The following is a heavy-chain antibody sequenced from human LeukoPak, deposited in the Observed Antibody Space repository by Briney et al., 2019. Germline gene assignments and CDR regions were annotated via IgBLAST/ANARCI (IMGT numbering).Heavy chain of an antibody. CDR3: ARDTLDSSSWKRHYYYYGMDV. CDR1: GGSISSYY. CDR2: IYYSGST. D-gene: IGHD6-13*01. J-gene: IGHJ6*02. V-gene: IGHV4-59*12. Sequence: SQTLSLTCTVSGGSISSYYWSWIRQPPGKGLEWIGSIYYSGSTYYNPSLKSRVTISVDTSKNQFSLKLSSVTAADTAVYYCARDTLDSSSWKRHYYYYGMDVWGQGTTVTVSS.